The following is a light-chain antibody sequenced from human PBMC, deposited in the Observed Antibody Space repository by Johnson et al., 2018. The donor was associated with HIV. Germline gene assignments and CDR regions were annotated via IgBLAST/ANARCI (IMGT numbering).Light chain of an antibody. J-gene: IGLJ1*01. Sequence: QSVLTQPPSVSAAPGQKVTISCSGSSSTIGNNDVSWYQLLPGTAPKLLIYKNDQRPSGIPDRFSGSKSGTSATLGITGLQTGDEADYYCGTWDTSLSAFVFGTWTKVTVL. CDR3: GTWDTSLSAFV. V-gene: IGLV1-51*02. CDR1: SSTIGNND. CDR2: KND.